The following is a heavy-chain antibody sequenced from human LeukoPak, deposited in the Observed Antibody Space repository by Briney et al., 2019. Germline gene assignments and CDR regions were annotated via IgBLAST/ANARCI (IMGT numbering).Heavy chain of an antibody. J-gene: IGHJ3*02. V-gene: IGHV4-59*01. Sequence: PSETLSLTCTVSGGSISGDYWSWIRQPPGKGLEWIGYIHYSGSTNYNPSLKSRVTISVDTSKNQFSLKVTSVTAADTAVYYCARSMSAYGLDIWGQGTRVIVSS. CDR2: IHYSGST. CDR1: GGSISGDY. CDR3: ARSMSAYGLDI. D-gene: IGHD2/OR15-2a*01.